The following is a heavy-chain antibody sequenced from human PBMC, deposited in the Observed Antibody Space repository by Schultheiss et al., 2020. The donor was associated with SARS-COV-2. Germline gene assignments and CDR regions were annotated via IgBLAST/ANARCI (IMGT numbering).Heavy chain of an antibody. D-gene: IGHD3-22*01. Sequence: GGSLRLSCAASGFTFSSYSMNWVRQAPGKGLEWVANIKQDGSEKYYVDSVKGRFTISRDNSKNTLYLQMNSLRAEDTAVYYCAREDVYYDSSGYYLRGWFDPWGQGTLVTVSS. J-gene: IGHJ5*02. V-gene: IGHV3-7*01. CDR2: IKQDGSEK. CDR3: AREDVYYDSSGYYLRGWFDP. CDR1: GFTFSSYS.